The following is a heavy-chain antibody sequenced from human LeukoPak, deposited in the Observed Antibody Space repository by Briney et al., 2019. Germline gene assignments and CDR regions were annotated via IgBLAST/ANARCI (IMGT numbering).Heavy chain of an antibody. CDR2: MNPNSGNT. V-gene: IGHV1-8*02. CDR3: ARGWSGYARYPYYYYYMDV. Sequence: GASVKVSRKASGYTFTSYGISWVRQATGQGLEWMGWMNPNSGNTGYAQKFQGRVTMTRNTSISTAYMELSSLRSEDTAVYYCARGWSGYARYPYYYYYMDVWGKGTTVTISS. CDR1: GYTFTSYG. D-gene: IGHD5-12*01. J-gene: IGHJ6*03.